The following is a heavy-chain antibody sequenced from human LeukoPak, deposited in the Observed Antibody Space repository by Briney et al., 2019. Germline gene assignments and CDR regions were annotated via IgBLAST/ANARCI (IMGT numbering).Heavy chain of an antibody. J-gene: IGHJ4*02. Sequence: SETLSLTCTVPGGSISSSSYYWGWIRQPPGKGLEWIGSIYYSGSTYYNPSLKSRVTISVDTSKNQFSLKLSSVTAADTAVYYCAREIAVAGTGFDYWGQGTLVTVSS. CDR1: GGSISSSSYY. D-gene: IGHD6-19*01. CDR3: AREIAVAGTGFDY. CDR2: IYYSGST. V-gene: IGHV4-39*07.